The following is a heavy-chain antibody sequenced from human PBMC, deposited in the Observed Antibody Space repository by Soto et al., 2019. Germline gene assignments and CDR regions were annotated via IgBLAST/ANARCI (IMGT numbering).Heavy chain of an antibody. Sequence: QVQLVQSGAEVKKPGSSVKVSCKASGGTFSSYAISWVRQAPGQGLEWMGGIIPIFGTANYAQKFQGRVTINADESTSTAYMELSSLRSEDTAVYYCGGTYYYDSSGYSPLDYWGQGTLVTVSS. V-gene: IGHV1-69*01. CDR2: IIPIFGTA. D-gene: IGHD3-22*01. CDR1: GGTFSSYA. CDR3: GGTYYYDSSGYSPLDY. J-gene: IGHJ4*02.